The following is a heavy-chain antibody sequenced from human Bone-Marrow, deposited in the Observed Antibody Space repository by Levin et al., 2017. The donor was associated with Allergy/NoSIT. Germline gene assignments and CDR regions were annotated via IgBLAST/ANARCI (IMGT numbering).Heavy chain of an antibody. D-gene: IGHD4-17*01. J-gene: IGHJ6*03. CDR1: GVSITSRDW. Sequence: PSETLSLTCAVSGVSITSRDWWSWVRQPPGKGLEWIAEMYHSGATNYNPSLKSRVTISVDKSKNQFSLKLSSVTAADTAVYYCARGGGYGDYDNYYYYIDVWGKGTTVTVSS. V-gene: IGHV4-4*02. CDR2: MYHSGAT. CDR3: ARGGGYGDYDNYYYYIDV.